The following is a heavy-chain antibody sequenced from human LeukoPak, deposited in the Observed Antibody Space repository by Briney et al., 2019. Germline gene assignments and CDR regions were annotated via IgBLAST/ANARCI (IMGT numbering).Heavy chain of an antibody. CDR1: GGSISSGGYY. J-gene: IGHJ4*02. Sequence: SQTLSLTCTVSGGSISSGGYYWSWIRQRPGKGLEWIGYIYYSGSTYYNPSLKSRVTISVDTSKNQFSLKLSSVTAADTAVYYCAREKSGSYAPFDYWGQGTLVTVSS. D-gene: IGHD1-26*01. CDR2: IYYSGST. CDR3: AREKSGSYAPFDY. V-gene: IGHV4-31*03.